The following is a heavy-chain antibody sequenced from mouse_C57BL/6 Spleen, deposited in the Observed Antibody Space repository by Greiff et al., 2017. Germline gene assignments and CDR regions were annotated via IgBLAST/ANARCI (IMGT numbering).Heavy chain of an antibody. CDR3: TRAYGYFYYFDY. J-gene: IGHJ2*01. D-gene: IGHD2-2*01. Sequence: DVKLVESGEGLVKPGGSLKLSCAASGFTFSSYAMSWVRQTPEKRLEWVAYISSGGDYSYYADPVKGRFTISRDNARNTLYLQMNSLKSEDTAMYYYTRAYGYFYYFDYWGQGTTLTVSS. CDR2: ISSGGDYS. CDR1: GFTFSSYA. V-gene: IGHV5-9-1*02.